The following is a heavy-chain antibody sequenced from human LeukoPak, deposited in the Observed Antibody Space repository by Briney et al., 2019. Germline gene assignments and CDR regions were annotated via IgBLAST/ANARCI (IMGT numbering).Heavy chain of an antibody. V-gene: IGHV4-39*07. J-gene: IGHJ4*02. D-gene: IGHD3-22*01. CDR2: IYYSGST. CDR3: ARSLYYYESSGYSD. CDR1: GGSISSGSYY. Sequence: SETLSLTCTVSGGSISSGSYYWGWIRQPPGKGLEWIGNIYYSGSTYYNPSLKSRVTISVDKSKNQFSLKLTSVTAADTAVYFCARSLYYYESSGYSDWGQGTLVTVSS.